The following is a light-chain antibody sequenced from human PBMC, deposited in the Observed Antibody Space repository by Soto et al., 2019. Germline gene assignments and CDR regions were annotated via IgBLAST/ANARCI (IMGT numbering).Light chain of an antibody. CDR2: GAS. J-gene: IGKJ1*01. V-gene: IGKV3-20*01. CDR3: QQYRCPPRT. Sequence: EIVLTQSPGTLSLSPGERATLSCRASQSINNNYLAWYQQKRGQAPRLLIYGASSRATGIPDRFSGSGSGTAFHLTISRLEPDDFAVYYSQQYRCPPRTVGQGTTVKI. CDR1: QSINNNY.